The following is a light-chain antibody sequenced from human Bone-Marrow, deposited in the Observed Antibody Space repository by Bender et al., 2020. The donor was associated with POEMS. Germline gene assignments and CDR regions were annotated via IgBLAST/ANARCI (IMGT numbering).Light chain of an antibody. J-gene: IGLJ3*02. CDR3: AAWEDSLNGWV. CDR2: QGV. CDR1: ELGDKY. V-gene: IGLV3-1*01. Sequence: SYDLTQPPSISVSPGRTATITCSGDELGDKYPSWYQQKAGQSPVLVIYQGVKRPSGVPGRFSGSKSGTSASLAISGLQSEDEADYYCAAWEDSLNGWVFGGGTKLTVL.